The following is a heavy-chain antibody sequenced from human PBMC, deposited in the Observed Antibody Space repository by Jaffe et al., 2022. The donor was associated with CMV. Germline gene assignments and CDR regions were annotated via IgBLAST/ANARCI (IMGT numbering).Heavy chain of an antibody. CDR3: SKGARESDY. CDR1: GFMFSDHT. CDR2: VTGSGSNT. Sequence: EVQLLESGGGLVQPGGSLRLSCAASGFMFSDHTMAWVRQAPGKGLEWVSSVTGSGSNTYYADSVRGRFTISRDNSQNTVSLQMNSLRVEDTAIYYCSKGARESDYWGQGTLVTVSS. V-gene: IGHV3-23*01. J-gene: IGHJ4*02.